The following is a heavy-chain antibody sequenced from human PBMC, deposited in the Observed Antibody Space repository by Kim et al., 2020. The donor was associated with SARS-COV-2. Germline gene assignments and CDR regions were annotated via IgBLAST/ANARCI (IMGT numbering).Heavy chain of an antibody. CDR3: ARPGRSGHFDY. V-gene: IGHV4-34*01. CDR1: GGSFSGYY. Sequence: SETLSLTCAVYGGSFSGYYWSWIRQPPGKGLEWIGEINHSGSTNYNPSLKSRVTISVDTSKNQFSLKLSSVTAADTAVYYCARPGRSGHFDYWGQGTLVTVSS. J-gene: IGHJ4*02. CDR2: INHSGST. D-gene: IGHD1-26*01.